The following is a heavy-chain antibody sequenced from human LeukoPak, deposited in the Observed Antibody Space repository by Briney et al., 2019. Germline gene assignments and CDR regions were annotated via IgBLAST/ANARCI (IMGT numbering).Heavy chain of an antibody. Sequence: SETLSLTCAVSGGSISSSNWWSWVRQPAGKGLEWIGEIYHSGSTNYNPSLKSRVTISVDKSKNQFSLKLSSVTAADTAVYYCVRAPLRDRWFGELGDYWGQGILVTVSS. V-gene: IGHV4-4*02. CDR3: VRAPLRDRWFGELGDY. CDR2: IYHSGST. D-gene: IGHD3-10*01. CDR1: GGSISSSNW. J-gene: IGHJ4*02.